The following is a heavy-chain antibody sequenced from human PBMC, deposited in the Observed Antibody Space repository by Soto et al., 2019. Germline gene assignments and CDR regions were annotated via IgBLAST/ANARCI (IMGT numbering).Heavy chain of an antibody. J-gene: IGHJ4*02. Sequence: ASVKVSCKVSGGYTLTELSMHWVRQAPGKGLEWMGGFDPEDGETIYAQRFQGRVTMTEDTSSQTAYMELSSLRSEDTAVYYCATTHLIRYGRDYWGQGTLVTVSS. D-gene: IGHD3-9*01. CDR3: ATTHLIRYGRDY. CDR2: FDPEDGET. V-gene: IGHV1-24*01. CDR1: GGYTLTELS.